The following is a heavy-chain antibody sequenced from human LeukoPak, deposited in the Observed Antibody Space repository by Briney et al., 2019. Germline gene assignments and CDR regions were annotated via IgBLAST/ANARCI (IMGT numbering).Heavy chain of an antibody. D-gene: IGHD4-17*01. CDR1: GGSISSSGYY. V-gene: IGHV4-39*01. CDR2: IYYSGST. CDR3: VGHPSMTSLTLNY. J-gene: IGHJ4*02. Sequence: SETLSLTCTVSGGSISSSGYYWGWIRQPPGEGLEWIGIIYYSGSTYYNPSLKSRVTLSVDASKNQFSLKLSSVTAADTAVYYCVGHPSMTSLTLNYWGQGALVTVSS.